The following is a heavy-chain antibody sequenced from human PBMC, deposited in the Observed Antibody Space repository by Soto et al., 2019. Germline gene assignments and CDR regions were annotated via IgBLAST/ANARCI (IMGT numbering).Heavy chain of an antibody. D-gene: IGHD1-7*01. CDR1: GFTFSSYA. CDR3: ARRTFDY. V-gene: IGHV3-30-3*01. Sequence: GGSLRLSCAASGFTFSSYAMHWVRQAPGRGLEWVAVISYDGSNKYYADSVKGRFTISRDNSKNTLYLQMNSLRAEDTAVYYCARRTFDYWGQGTLVTVSS. J-gene: IGHJ4*02. CDR2: ISYDGSNK.